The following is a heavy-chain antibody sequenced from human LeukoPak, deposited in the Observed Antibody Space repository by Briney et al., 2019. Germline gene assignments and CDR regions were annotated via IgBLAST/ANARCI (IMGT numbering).Heavy chain of an antibody. CDR1: GFTFSSYN. CDR3: ARVLESDCSGGSCYSGLDY. V-gene: IGHV3-21*01. D-gene: IGHD2-15*01. Sequence: GGSLRLSCAASGFTFSSYNMNRVRQAPGQGLEWVSSISRTSSFIYYADCVKGRFNISRDNAQKSLYLQMNSLRVEDTAVYYCARVLESDCSGGSCYSGLDYWGQGTLVTVSS. CDR2: ISRTSSFI. J-gene: IGHJ4*02.